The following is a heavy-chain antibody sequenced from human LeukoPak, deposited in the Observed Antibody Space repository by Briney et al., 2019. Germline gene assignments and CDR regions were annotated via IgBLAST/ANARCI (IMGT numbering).Heavy chain of an antibody. Sequence: GGSLRLSCAASGFTFSSYAVHCVRPPPGKGLEWVAVISYDGSNKYSAASVKSRFTISRDKSKNTLYLQMNSLRAADTAVDYCARDTGQWLGHWYFDLWCCGT. J-gene: IGHJ2*01. CDR3: ARDTGQWLGHWYFDL. CDR2: ISYDGSNK. CDR1: GFTFSSYA. V-gene: IGHV3-30*04. D-gene: IGHD6-19*01.